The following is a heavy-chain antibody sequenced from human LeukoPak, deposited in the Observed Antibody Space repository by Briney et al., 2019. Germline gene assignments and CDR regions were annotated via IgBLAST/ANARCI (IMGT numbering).Heavy chain of an antibody. V-gene: IGHV4-4*07. Sequence: SETLSLTCTVSGGSISSYYWSWIRQPAGKGLEWVGRIYTSGSTNYSPSLKSRVTMSVDTSKNQFSLKLSSVTAADTAVYYCARVPSIAVAGSDWFGPWGQGTLVTVSS. D-gene: IGHD6-19*01. CDR3: ARVPSIAVAGSDWFGP. CDR1: GGSISSYY. CDR2: IYTSGST. J-gene: IGHJ5*02.